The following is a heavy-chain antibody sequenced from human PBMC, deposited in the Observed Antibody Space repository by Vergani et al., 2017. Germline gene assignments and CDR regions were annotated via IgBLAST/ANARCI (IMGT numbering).Heavy chain of an antibody. CDR1: GYTFTSYY. CDR3: AREGKSILWDTNYYYGMDV. J-gene: IGHJ6*02. CDR2: INPSGGST. V-gene: IGHV1-46*01. Sequence: QVQLVQSGAEVKKPGASVKVSCKASGYTFTSYYMHWVRQAPGQGLEWMGIINPSGGSTSYAQKFQGRVTMTRDTSTSTVYMELSSLRPEDTAVYYCAREGKSILWDTNYYYGMDVWGQGTTVTVSS. D-gene: IGHD3-10*01.